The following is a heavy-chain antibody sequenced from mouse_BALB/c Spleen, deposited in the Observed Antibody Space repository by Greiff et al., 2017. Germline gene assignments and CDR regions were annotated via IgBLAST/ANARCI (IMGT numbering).Heavy chain of an antibody. CDR3: ASVYYDYGRFAY. CDR2: IDPENGNT. J-gene: IGHJ3*01. Sequence: VQLQQSGAELVRPGALVKLSCKASGFNITDYYMHWVKQRPEQGLEWIGWIDPENGNTIYDPKFQGKASITADTSSNTAYLQLSSLTAEDTAVYYCASVYYDYGRFAYWGQGTLVTVSA. V-gene: IGHV14-1*02. D-gene: IGHD2-4*01. CDR1: GFNITDYY.